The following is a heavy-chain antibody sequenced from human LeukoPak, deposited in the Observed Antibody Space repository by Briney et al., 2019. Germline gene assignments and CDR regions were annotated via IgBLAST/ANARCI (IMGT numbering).Heavy chain of an antibody. CDR1: GLTLSGYW. V-gene: IGHV3-74*01. CDR2: ISSDGSST. Sequence: GGSLRLSCSASGLTLSGYWMHWVRQIPGKGLVWVSRISSDGSSTSYADSVKGRFTISRDNAKNTLYLQMNSLRAEDTAVYYCATSRTFDYWGQGTLVTVSS. J-gene: IGHJ4*02. CDR3: ATSRTFDY.